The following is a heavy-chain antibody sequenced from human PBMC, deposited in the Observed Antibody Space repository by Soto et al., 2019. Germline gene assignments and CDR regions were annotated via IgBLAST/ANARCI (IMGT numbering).Heavy chain of an antibody. D-gene: IGHD6-19*01. CDR3: ARGEQWLVRWVY. V-gene: IGHV3-7*04. Sequence: PGGSLRLSCAASGFTFSSYWMSWVRQAPGKGLEWVDSIKGDESEKYYVEFVKDRFTISRDNAKNSLYLQMNSLRADDTAVYYCARGEQWLVRWVYWGRGNLVTVSS. CDR1: GFTFSSYW. J-gene: IGHJ4*02. CDR2: IKGDESEK.